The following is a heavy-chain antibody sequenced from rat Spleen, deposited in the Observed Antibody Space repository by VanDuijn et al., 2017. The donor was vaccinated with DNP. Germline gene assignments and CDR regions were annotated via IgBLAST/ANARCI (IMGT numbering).Heavy chain of an antibody. CDR1: GFTFSDYA. CDR2: ISYDGSRT. J-gene: IGHJ4*01. CDR3: ARRERGAMDA. Sequence: EVQLVESGGGLVQPGRSLKLSCAASGFTFSDYAMAWVRQAPKKGLEWVATISYDGSRTYYRDSVKGRFTISRDNAKSTLYLQMDSLRSEDTATYYCARRERGAMDAWGQGTSVTVSS. V-gene: IGHV5-17*01. D-gene: IGHD1-11*01.